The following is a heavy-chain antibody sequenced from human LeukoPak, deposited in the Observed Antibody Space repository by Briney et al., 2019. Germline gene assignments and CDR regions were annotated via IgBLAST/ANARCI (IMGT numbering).Heavy chain of an antibody. CDR3: VRKGGRTSPIDY. CDR2: IRYDGSNK. CDR1: GFTFSSYG. Sequence: GGSLRLSCAASGFTFSSYGMHWVRQAPGKGLEWVAFIRYDGSNKYYADSVKGRFTISRDNSKNTLYLQMNSLRAEDTAVYYCVRKGGRTSPIDYWGQGTLVTVSS. J-gene: IGHJ4*02. V-gene: IGHV3-30*02. D-gene: IGHD1-7*01.